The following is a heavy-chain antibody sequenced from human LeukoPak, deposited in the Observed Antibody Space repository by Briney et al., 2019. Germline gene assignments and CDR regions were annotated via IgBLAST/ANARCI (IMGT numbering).Heavy chain of an antibody. D-gene: IGHD2-15*01. J-gene: IGHJ4*02. Sequence: GSSVKVSCKASGGTFSNYAITWVRQAPGQGLEWMGGIIPIFGTTNYAQKFQGRITITTDESTSTAYMELRSLRSDDTAVYYCARDGARYCSGGSCYSAGIDRDYWGQGTLVTVSS. CDR2: IIPIFGTT. V-gene: IGHV1-69*05. CDR3: ARDGARYCSGGSCYSAGIDRDY. CDR1: GGTFSNYA.